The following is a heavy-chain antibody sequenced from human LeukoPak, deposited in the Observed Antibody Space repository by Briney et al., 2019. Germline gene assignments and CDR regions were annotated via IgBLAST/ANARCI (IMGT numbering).Heavy chain of an antibody. Sequence: GGSLRLSCAASGFTFSDYYMSWIRQAPGKGLEWVSYISSSGSTIYYADSVKGRFTISRDNAKNSLYLQMNSLRSEDTAVYYCASCDFWSGYYSKYYYYMDVWGKGTTVTVSS. CDR3: ASCDFWSGYYSKYYYYMDV. V-gene: IGHV3-11*01. J-gene: IGHJ6*03. CDR2: ISSSGSTI. CDR1: GFTFSDYY. D-gene: IGHD3-3*01.